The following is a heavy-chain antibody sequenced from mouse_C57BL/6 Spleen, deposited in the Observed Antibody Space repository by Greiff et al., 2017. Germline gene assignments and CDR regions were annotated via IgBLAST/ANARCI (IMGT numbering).Heavy chain of an antibody. CDR1: GFSFTSYG. Sequence: VQRVASGPGLVAPSQSLSITCTVSGFSFTSYGVDWVRQSPGKGLEWLGVIWGVGSTNYNSALKSRLSISKDNSKSQVFLKMNSLQTDDTAMYYCASERSYRFAYWGQGTLVTVSA. V-gene: IGHV2-6*01. J-gene: IGHJ3*01. D-gene: IGHD1-1*01. CDR2: IWGVGST. CDR3: ASERSYRFAY.